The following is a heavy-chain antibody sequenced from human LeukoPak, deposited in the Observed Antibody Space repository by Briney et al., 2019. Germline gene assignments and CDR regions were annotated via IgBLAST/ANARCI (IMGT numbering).Heavy chain of an antibody. J-gene: IGHJ4*02. CDR3: SRESGAFSPFGY. CDR1: GGSISSRGYY. Sequence: PSETLSLTCTVSGGSISSRGYYWGWIRQPPGKGLEWIGHIYYSGSTYYNPSLKSRVTMSLDKSKNLLSLTLTSVTAADTAVYYCSRESGAFSPFGYWGQGTLVTVTS. D-gene: IGHD1-26*01. CDR2: IYYSGST. V-gene: IGHV4-39*07.